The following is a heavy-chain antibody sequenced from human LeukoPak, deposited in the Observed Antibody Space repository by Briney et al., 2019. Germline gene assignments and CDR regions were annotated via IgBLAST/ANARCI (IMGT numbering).Heavy chain of an antibody. V-gene: IGHV4-4*02. Sequence: SETLSLTCVVSGGSISDTNYWSWVRQSPGKGLEWIGEIFHTGRTNSNPSLKSRATLSVDKSKNQFSLKLSSVTAADTAVYYCARDRMGSATLGFDYWGQGTLVTVSS. CDR3: ARDRMGSATLGFDY. D-gene: IGHD1-26*01. CDR1: GGSISDTNY. J-gene: IGHJ4*02. CDR2: IFHTGRT.